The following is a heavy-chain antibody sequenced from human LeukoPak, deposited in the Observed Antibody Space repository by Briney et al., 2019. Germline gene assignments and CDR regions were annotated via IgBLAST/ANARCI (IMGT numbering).Heavy chain of an antibody. CDR2: IGGGGSST. CDR1: GFTLMRYA. Sequence: GRCLRLSCAASGFTLMRYAMHWVRQAPGKRLEWVSAIGGGGSSTYYADSVKGRVTISRENFKNTVCLRMNRLTAEDRAVYYCAKVPYRGNDDDAFDLWAQETMVTVSS. D-gene: IGHD1-1*01. CDR3: AKVPYRGNDDDAFDL. V-gene: IGHV3-23*01. J-gene: IGHJ3*01.